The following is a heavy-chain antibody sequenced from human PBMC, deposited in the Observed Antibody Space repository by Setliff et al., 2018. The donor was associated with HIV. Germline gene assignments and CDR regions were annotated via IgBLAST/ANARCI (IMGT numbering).Heavy chain of an antibody. J-gene: IGHJ4*02. V-gene: IGHV1-2*02. D-gene: IGHD3-22*01. CDR3: ARENSGYRAFDY. Sequence: VKVSCKASGYTFTAYYMHWVRQAPGQGLEWMGWIYPNSGGTKYAQKFQGRVTMARDTSISTAYMELSRLRSDDTAVYYCARENSGYRAFDYWGQATLVTVSS. CDR1: GYTFTAYY. CDR2: IYPNSGGT.